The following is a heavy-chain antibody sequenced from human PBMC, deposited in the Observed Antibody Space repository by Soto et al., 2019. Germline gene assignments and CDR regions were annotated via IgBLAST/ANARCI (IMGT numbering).Heavy chain of an antibody. CDR3: ARASRYYDSSVNWFDP. V-gene: IGHV1-69*01. D-gene: IGHD3-22*01. CDR2: IIPIFGTA. Sequence: QVQLVQSGAEVKKPGSSVKVSCKASGGTFSSYAISWVRQAPGQGLEWMGGIIPIFGTANYAQKFQGRVTITADEATSTAYMELSSLRSDDTAVYYCARASRYYDSSVNWFDPWGQGTLVTVSS. CDR1: GGTFSSYA. J-gene: IGHJ5*02.